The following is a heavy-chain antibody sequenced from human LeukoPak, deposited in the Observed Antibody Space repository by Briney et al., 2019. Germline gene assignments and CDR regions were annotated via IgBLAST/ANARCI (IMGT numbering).Heavy chain of an antibody. CDR2: IIPIFGIA. CDR3: AQGSLRFLNGMDV. D-gene: IGHD3-3*01. CDR1: GGTFSSYA. Sequence: SVKVSCKASGGTFSSYAISWVRQAPGQGLEWMGRIIPIFGIANYAQKFQGRVTITADKSTSTAYMELSSLRSEDTVVYYCAQGSLRFLNGMDVWGQGTTVTVSS. V-gene: IGHV1-69*04. J-gene: IGHJ6*02.